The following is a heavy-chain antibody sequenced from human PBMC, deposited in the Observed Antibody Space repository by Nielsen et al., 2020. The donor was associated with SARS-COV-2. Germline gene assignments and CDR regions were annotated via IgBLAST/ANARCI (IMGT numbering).Heavy chain of an antibody. CDR3: ASGGKYCGGDCPPYYYYGMDV. CDR2: IYYSGST. J-gene: IGHJ6*02. CDR1: GGSISSYY. Sequence: SETLSLTCTVSGGSISSYYWSWIRQPPGKGLEWIGYIYYSGSTNYNPSLKSRVTISVDTSKNQFSLKLSSVTAADTAVYYCASGGKYCGGDCPPYYYYGMDVWGQGTTVTVSS. D-gene: IGHD2-21*02. V-gene: IGHV4-59*01.